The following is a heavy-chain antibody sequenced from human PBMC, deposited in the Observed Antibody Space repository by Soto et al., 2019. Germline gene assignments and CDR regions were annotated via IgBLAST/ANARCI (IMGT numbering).Heavy chain of an antibody. CDR1: GFSFSSYW. Sequence: GESVKISCAASGFSFSSYWMSWLRQAPGKGLEWVADMNQDGGEKYYVDSVKGRFSISRDNAKTSLYLQMNSLRVEDTAVYYCARVDCSPSNCYKLYYGRDVWGQGTTVTVSS. V-gene: IGHV3-7*04. J-gene: IGHJ6*02. D-gene: IGHD2-2*02. CDR3: ARVDCSPSNCYKLYYGRDV. CDR2: MNQDGGEK.